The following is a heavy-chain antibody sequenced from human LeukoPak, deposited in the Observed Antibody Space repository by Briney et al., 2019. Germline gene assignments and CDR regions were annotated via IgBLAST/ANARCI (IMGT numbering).Heavy chain of an antibody. Sequence: GGSLRLSCAASGFTFDDYGMIWVRQAPGKGLEWVSYISSNGSTIYYADSVKGRFTISRDNAKKSLYLQMNSLRAEDTAVYYCVRDRGWLSNPGYFDYWGRGTLVTV. D-gene: IGHD3-22*01. J-gene: IGHJ4*02. CDR1: GFTFDDYG. V-gene: IGHV3-48*03. CDR2: ISSNGSTI. CDR3: VRDRGWLSNPGYFDY.